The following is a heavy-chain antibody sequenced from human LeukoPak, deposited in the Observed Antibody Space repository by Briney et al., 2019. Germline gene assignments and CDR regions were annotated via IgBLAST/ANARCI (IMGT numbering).Heavy chain of an antibody. CDR1: GYTFTSYG. CDR3: AGGTYYYDSSGYYGLNWFDP. V-gene: IGHV1-18*01. Sequence: ASVKVSCKASGYTFTSYGISWERQAPGQGLEWMGWISAYNGNTNYAQKLQGRVTMTTDTSTSTAYMELRSQRSDDTAVYYCAGGTYYYDSSGYYGLNWFDPWGQGTLVTVSS. D-gene: IGHD3-22*01. J-gene: IGHJ5*02. CDR2: ISAYNGNT.